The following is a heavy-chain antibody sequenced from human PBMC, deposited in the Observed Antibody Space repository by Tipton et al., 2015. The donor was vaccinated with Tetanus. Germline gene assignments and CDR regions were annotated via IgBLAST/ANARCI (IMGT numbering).Heavy chain of an antibody. V-gene: IGHV4-61*01. CDR2: IYNSGNT. CDR1: GGSVRSGSYY. Sequence: TLSLTCTVSGGSVRSGSYYWNWIRQPPGNGLEWIGYIYNSGNTNYNPSLKSRVTISVDTSKNQFSLKLNSVTAADTAVYYCARGRDGYNYPFDYWGQGTLVIVSS. D-gene: IGHD5-24*01. CDR3: ARGRDGYNYPFDY. J-gene: IGHJ4*02.